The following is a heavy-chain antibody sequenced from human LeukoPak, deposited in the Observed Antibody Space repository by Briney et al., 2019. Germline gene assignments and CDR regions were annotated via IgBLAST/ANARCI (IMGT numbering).Heavy chain of an antibody. CDR3: ARDLGYYYYMDV. CDR2: IYYSGST. Sequence: SETLSLTCTVSGGSISSYYWSWIRQPPGKGLEWIGYIYYSGSTNYNPSLKSRVTISVDTSKNQFSLKLSSVTAADTAVYYRARDLGYYYYMDVWGKGTTVTVSS. V-gene: IGHV4-59*01. CDR1: GGSISSYY. J-gene: IGHJ6*03.